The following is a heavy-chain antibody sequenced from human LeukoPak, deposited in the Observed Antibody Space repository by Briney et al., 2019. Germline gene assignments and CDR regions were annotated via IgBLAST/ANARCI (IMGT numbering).Heavy chain of an antibody. J-gene: IGHJ4*02. D-gene: IGHD3-22*01. Sequence: SETLSLTCTVSGGSISSSSYYWGWIRQPPGKGLEWIGSIYYSGSTNYNPSLKSRVTISVDKSKNQFSLKLSSVTAADTAVYYCARDVLTMIVVWGQGTLVTVSS. CDR3: ARDVLTMIVV. CDR1: GGSISSSSYY. V-gene: IGHV4-39*07. CDR2: IYYSGST.